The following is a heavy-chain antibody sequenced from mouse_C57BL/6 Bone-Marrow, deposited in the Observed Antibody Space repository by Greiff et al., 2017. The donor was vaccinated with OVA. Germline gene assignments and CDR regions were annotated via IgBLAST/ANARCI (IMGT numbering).Heavy chain of an antibody. CDR1: GYTFTSYW. J-gene: IGHJ2*01. Sequence: QVQLQQPGAELVKPGASVKLSCKASGYTFTSYWMQWVKQRPGQGLEWIGEIDPSDSSTNYTQKFKVKATLTVDTSSSTAYMQLSSLTSEDSAVYYGARGGLFITTVVATDYWGQGTTLTVSS. CDR3: ARGGLFITTVVATDY. V-gene: IGHV1-50*01. CDR2: IDPSDSST. D-gene: IGHD1-1*01.